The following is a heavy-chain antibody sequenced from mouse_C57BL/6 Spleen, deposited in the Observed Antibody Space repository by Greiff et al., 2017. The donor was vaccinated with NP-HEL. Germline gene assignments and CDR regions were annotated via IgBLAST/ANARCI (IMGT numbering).Heavy chain of an antibody. CDR2: ILPGSGST. Sequence: QVQLLQSGAELMKPGASVKLSCKATGYTFTGYWIEWVKQRPGHGLEWIGEILPGSGSTNYNEKFKGKATFTADTSSNTAYMQLSSLTTEDSAIYYCARWGLPVRYPFYAMDYWGQGTSVTVSS. CDR1: GYTFTGYW. CDR3: ARWGLPVRYPFYAMDY. D-gene: IGHD1-1*01. J-gene: IGHJ4*01. V-gene: IGHV1-9*01.